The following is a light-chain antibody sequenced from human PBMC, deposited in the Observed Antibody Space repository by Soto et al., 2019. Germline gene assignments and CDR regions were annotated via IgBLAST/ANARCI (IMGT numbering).Light chain of an antibody. CDR2: DAS. Sequence: IVLTQSPDTLSLSPGEISTLSFSPSHPVSNNLAWYQHKPVQPPRLLIYDASLRATGSPARFSGGGSETEFTLTINRLQSEDFAVYYCQQDNRWPLTFGGGTTV. V-gene: IGKV3D-15*01. CDR3: QQDNRWPLT. J-gene: IGKJ4*01. CDR1: HPVSNN.